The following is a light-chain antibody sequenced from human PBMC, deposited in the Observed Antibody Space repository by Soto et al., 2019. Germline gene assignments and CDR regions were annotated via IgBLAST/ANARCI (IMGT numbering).Light chain of an antibody. Sequence: QSVLTQPPSVSEAPRQRVTISCSGSSSNIGNNAVNWYQQLPGKAPKLLMFYDNLLPSGVSDRFSGSKSGTSASLAISGLQSEDEADYSCAAWDDSLNGYVFGTGTKVTVL. CDR3: AAWDDSLNGYV. J-gene: IGLJ1*01. CDR2: YDN. CDR1: SSNIGNNA. V-gene: IGLV1-36*01.